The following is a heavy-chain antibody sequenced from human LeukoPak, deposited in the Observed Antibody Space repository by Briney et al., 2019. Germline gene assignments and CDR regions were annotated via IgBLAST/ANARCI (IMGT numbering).Heavy chain of an antibody. CDR2: ISGSGGST. V-gene: IGHV3-23*01. J-gene: IGHJ4*02. Sequence: GGSLRLSCAASGFTFSSYGMIWVRQAPGKGLESVSGISGSGGSTYVADSVKGRFTVSRDNSKNTLYLQMNSLRADDTAVYYCAKDRPTVYSSSWLHFLDSWGQGTLVTVSS. CDR3: AKDRPTVYSSSWLHFLDS. CDR1: GFTFSSYG. D-gene: IGHD6-13*01.